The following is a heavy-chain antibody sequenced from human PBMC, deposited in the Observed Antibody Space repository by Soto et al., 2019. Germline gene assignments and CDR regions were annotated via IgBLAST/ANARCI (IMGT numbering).Heavy chain of an antibody. CDR1: GYSYATSW. J-gene: IGHJ4*02. Sequence: GESLQISCKGPGYSYATSWIGWVRQMPGKGLEWMGIIYPSDSDTRYSPSFQGQVTISADKAISTAYLQWSSLKASDTAIYYSARQGGNSWVDYFDYWGQGTLVTVSS. D-gene: IGHD4-4*01. V-gene: IGHV5-51*01. CDR2: IYPSDSDT. CDR3: ARQGGNSWVDYFDY.